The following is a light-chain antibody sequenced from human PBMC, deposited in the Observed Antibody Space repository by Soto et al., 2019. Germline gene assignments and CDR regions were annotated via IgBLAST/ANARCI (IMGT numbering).Light chain of an antibody. CDR2: DTF. CDR1: QSVGSS. CDR3: QQRTNWPLT. J-gene: IGKJ4*01. Sequence: EIVLTQSPATLSLSPGERATLSCRASQSVGSSLAWYQQKPGQAPRLLIYDTFNRATGVPARFSGSGSGTDFTLTISSLEPGDLAVFYCQQRTNWPLTFGGGTKVEIK. V-gene: IGKV3-11*01.